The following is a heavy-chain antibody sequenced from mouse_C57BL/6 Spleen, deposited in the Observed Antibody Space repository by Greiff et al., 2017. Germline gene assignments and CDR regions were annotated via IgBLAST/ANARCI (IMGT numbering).Heavy chain of an antibody. J-gene: IGHJ3*01. CDR3: ASGTTVVPSFAY. CDR1: GFNIKNTY. CDR2: IDPANGNT. D-gene: IGHD1-1*01. V-gene: IGHV14-3*01. Sequence: EVQLQQSVAELVRPGASVKLSCTASGFNIKNTYMPWVKQRPEQSLAWIGRIDPANGNTKYAPKFPGKATITADTSSNTAYLQLSSLTSEDTAIYYGASGTTVVPSFAYWGQGTLVTVSA.